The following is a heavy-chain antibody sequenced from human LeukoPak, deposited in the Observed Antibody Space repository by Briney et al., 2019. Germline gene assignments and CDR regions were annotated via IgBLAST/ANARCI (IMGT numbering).Heavy chain of an antibody. Sequence: SVKVSCKAPGGTFSRSAVNWVRQAPGQGLEWMGGIIPMFRTANYAQKFRGRVTITADESTSTAYMELNSLRSEDTAVYYCARDASIHDSSSYYFLWWGQGTLVTVSS. CDR3: ARDASIHDSSSYYFLW. CDR2: IIPMFRTA. J-gene: IGHJ4*02. CDR1: GGTFSRSA. V-gene: IGHV1-69*13. D-gene: IGHD3-22*01.